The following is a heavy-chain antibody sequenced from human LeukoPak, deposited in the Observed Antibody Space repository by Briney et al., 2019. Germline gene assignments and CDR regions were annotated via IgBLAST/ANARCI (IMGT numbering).Heavy chain of an antibody. D-gene: IGHD3-10*01. J-gene: IGHJ4*02. CDR3: AREHGSGTYYNPVGFDY. Sequence: ASVKVSCKASGYTFGSYGISWVRQAPGQGLEWMGWISAYNGNINYIEKFQGRVTMTTDTSTSTAYMELRSLRSDDTAVYYCAREHGSGTYYNPVGFDYWGQGTLVTVSS. V-gene: IGHV1-18*04. CDR1: GYTFGSYG. CDR2: ISAYNGNI.